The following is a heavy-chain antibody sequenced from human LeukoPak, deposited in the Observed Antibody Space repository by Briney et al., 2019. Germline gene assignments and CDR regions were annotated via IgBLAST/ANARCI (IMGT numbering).Heavy chain of an antibody. CDR2: IYSGSDYI. J-gene: IGHJ4*02. Sequence: GGSLRLSCVASGFTFSSDKMNWVRQAPGKGLEWVSTIYSGSDYIYYADSVKGRFTISRDNAKNSLYLQMNSLRAEDTAVYYCAKFTRSSGDCLWGQGILVTVSS. V-gene: IGHV3-21*01. CDR1: GFTFSSDK. CDR3: AKFTRSSGDCL. D-gene: IGHD2-21*01.